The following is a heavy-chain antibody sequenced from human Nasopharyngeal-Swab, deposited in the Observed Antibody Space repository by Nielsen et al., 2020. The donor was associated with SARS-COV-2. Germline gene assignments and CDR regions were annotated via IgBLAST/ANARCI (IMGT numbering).Heavy chain of an antibody. V-gene: IGHV3-11*04. Sequence: GGSLRLSYAASGFTFSDYYMSWIRQAPGKGLEWVSYISSSGSTIYYADSVKGRFTISRDNAKNSLYLQMNSLRAEDTAVYYCARDAIVVVPAATYYYYGMDVWGQGTTVTVSS. CDR1: GFTFSDYY. J-gene: IGHJ6*02. D-gene: IGHD2-2*01. CDR2: ISSSGSTI. CDR3: ARDAIVVVPAATYYYYGMDV.